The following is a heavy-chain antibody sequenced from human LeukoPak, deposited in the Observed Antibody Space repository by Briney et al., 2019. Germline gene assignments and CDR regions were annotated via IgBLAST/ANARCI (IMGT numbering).Heavy chain of an antibody. J-gene: IGHJ4*02. Sequence: PGGSLRLSCAASSFTFSRYWFHWVRQAPGKGLDWVSRIDTNGRTTDYADSVKGRFTIPRDNAKNTLFLEMNSLRAEDTAIYYCARDLAGADDYWGQGTLVTVSS. CDR3: ARDLAGADDY. CDR2: IDTNGRTT. CDR1: SFTFSRYW. V-gene: IGHV3-74*01. D-gene: IGHD6-13*01.